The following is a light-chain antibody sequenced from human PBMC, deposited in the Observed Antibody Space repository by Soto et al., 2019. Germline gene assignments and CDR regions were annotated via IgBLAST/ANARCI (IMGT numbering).Light chain of an antibody. Sequence: ETVLTQSPATLSLSPGERATLSCRASQSISSYLAWYQQKPGQAPRLLIYDASNRATGIPARFSGSGSGTDFTLTSSSLEPEDFAVYYCQQRFTWPSFGPGTKVDIK. CDR2: DAS. CDR1: QSISSY. J-gene: IGKJ3*01. CDR3: QQRFTWPS. V-gene: IGKV3-11*01.